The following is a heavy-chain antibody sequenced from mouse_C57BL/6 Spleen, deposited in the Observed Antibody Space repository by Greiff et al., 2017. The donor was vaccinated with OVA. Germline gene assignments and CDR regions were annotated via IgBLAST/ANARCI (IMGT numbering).Heavy chain of an antibody. CDR2: INPNNGGT. V-gene: IGHV1-18*01. CDR3: ARSVRPRITTVVGDFDV. CDR1: GYTFTDYN. D-gene: IGHD1-1*01. J-gene: IGHJ1*03. Sequence: EVQLVESGPELVKPGASVKIPCKASGYTFTDYNMDWVKQSHGKSLEWIGDINPNNGGTIYNQKFKGKATLTVDKSSSTAYMELRSLTSEDTAVYYCARSVRPRITTVVGDFDVWGTGTTVTVSS.